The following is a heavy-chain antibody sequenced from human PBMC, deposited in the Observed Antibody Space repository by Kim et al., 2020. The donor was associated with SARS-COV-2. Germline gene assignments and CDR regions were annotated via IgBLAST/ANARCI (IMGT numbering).Heavy chain of an antibody. CDR2: DGGST. Sequence: DGGSTDYAAPVKDRFTISRDDSKNTLYLQMDSLKPEDTAVFYCTTWSGSSWGQGTLVTVSS. D-gene: IGHD3-10*01. CDR3: TTWSGSS. J-gene: IGHJ5*02. V-gene: IGHV3-15*01.